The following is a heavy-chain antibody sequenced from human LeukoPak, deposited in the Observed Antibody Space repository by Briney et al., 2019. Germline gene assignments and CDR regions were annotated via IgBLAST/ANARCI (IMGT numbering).Heavy chain of an antibody. Sequence: GGSLRLSCAASGFTFSSYAMSWVRQARGKGLEWVSAISGSGGGTYYTDSVKGRFTISRDNSKDTLNLQMNSLRDEDTAIYYCAKAWHYYYMDVWGKGTTVTVSS. CDR3: AKAWHYYYMDV. CDR1: GFTFSSYA. J-gene: IGHJ6*03. V-gene: IGHV3-23*01. CDR2: ISGSGGGT.